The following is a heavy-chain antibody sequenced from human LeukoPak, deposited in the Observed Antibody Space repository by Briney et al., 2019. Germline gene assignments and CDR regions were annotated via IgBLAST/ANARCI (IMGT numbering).Heavy chain of an antibody. V-gene: IGHV1-46*01. CDR2: INPSGGST. CDR1: GYTFTGYY. J-gene: IGHJ4*02. D-gene: IGHD3-10*01. CDR3: ARVGYYGSGSYQTLDY. Sequence: ASVKVSCEASGYTFTGYYMHWVRQAPGQGLEWMGIINPSGGSTSYAQKFQGRVTMTRDTSTSTVYMELSSLRSEDTAVYYCARVGYYGSGSYQTLDYWGQGTLVTVSS.